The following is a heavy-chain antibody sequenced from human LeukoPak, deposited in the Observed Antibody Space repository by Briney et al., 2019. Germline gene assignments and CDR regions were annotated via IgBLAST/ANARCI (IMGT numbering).Heavy chain of an antibody. V-gene: IGHV3-7*03. D-gene: IGHD3-22*01. CDR1: GFTFSTYY. J-gene: IGHJ4*02. CDR2: IKQDGSEK. CDR3: AKSATQYYYDSSGYTDY. Sequence: PGGSLRLSCAASGFTFSTYYMSWVRQAPGTGLEWVANIKQDGSEKYYVDSVKGRFTISRDNSKNTLYLQMNSLRAEDTAVYYCAKSATQYYYDSSGYTDYWGQGTLVTVSS.